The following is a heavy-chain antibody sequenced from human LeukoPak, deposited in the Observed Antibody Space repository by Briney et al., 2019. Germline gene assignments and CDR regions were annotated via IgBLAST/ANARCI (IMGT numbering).Heavy chain of an antibody. Sequence: PSETLSLTCAVYGGSFSGYYWNWIRQPPGKGLEWIGEINHSATTNYNPSLKSRVTISVDTSKGQLSLNLSSVTAADAAVYYCARSTTAYYDKVPLSHWGQGTLVTVSS. CDR3: ARSTTAYYDKVPLSH. CDR2: INHSATT. CDR1: GGSFSGYY. D-gene: IGHD3-22*01. V-gene: IGHV4-34*01. J-gene: IGHJ4*02.